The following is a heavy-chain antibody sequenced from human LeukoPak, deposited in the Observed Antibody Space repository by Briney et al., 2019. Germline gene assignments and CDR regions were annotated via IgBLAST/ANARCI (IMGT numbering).Heavy chain of an antibody. CDR1: GLTVTNAW. J-gene: IGHJ4*02. Sequence: GGSLRLSCAASGLTVTNAWMNWVRQAPGKGLEWVSSISSSSSYIYYADSVKGRFTISRDNAKNSLYLQMNSLRAEDTAVYYCARDRSGSSSSFDYWGQGTLVTVSS. CDR3: ARDRSGSSSSFDY. V-gene: IGHV3-21*01. CDR2: ISSSSSYI. D-gene: IGHD6-6*01.